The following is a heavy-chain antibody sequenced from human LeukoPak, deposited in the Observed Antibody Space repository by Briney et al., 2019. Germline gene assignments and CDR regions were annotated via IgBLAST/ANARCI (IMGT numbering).Heavy chain of an antibody. J-gene: IGHJ4*02. D-gene: IGHD1-1*01. Sequence: SVKVSCKASGGTFSSYAISWVRQAPGQGLEWMGGIIPIFGTANYAQKFQGRVTITADESTSTAYMELSSLRSEDTAVYYCAICFNWNDPTFDYWGQGTLVTASS. CDR1: GGTFSSYA. V-gene: IGHV1-69*13. CDR3: AICFNWNDPTFDY. CDR2: IIPIFGTA.